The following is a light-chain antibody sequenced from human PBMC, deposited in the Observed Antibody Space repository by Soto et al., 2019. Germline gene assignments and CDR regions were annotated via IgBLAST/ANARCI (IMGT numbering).Light chain of an antibody. V-gene: IGKV3-15*01. CDR2: GAS. Sequence: EIVMTQSPATLSVSPGERATLSCRASQSVSSNLAWYQQKPGQAPRLLIYGASTRATGIPARFSGSGSGTEFTLTISGLQSEDFEVYYCQQYNNWPWTFGQGTKVKIK. CDR1: QSVSSN. CDR3: QQYNNWPWT. J-gene: IGKJ1*01.